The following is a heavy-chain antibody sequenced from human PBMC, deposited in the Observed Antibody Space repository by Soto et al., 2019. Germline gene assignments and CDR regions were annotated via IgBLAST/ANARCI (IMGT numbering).Heavy chain of an antibody. CDR1: GYTFTSYD. CDR2: IIPIFGTA. CDR3: ARDRQFMGATQHD. V-gene: IGHV1-69*01. D-gene: IGHD1-26*01. Sequence: QVQLVQSGAEVKEPGASVKVSCKASGYTFTSYDINWVRQATGQGLEWMGGIIPIFGTANYAQKFQGRVTITADESTSTAYMELSSLRSEDTAVYYCARDRQFMGATQHDWGQGTLVTVSS. J-gene: IGHJ4*02.